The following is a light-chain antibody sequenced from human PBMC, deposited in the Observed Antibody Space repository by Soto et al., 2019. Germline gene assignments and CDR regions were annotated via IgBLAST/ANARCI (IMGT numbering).Light chain of an antibody. CDR1: LAVYSSL. V-gene: IGKV3-20*01. J-gene: IGKJ5*01. Sequence: EAVSTQSPDSLSLSPGAGATLSCRATLAVYSSLLAWDHQKPGQAPRLLIHGASSRATGIPDRFSGSGSGKDFTLTIRRLEVEPGAAYHCPQYGGEPLTFGQGAR. CDR3: PQYGGEPLT. CDR2: GAS.